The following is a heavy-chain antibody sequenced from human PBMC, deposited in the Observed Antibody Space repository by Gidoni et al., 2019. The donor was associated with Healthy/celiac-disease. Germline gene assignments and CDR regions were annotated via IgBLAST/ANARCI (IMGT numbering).Heavy chain of an antibody. CDR3: AKDGAEYYYDSSGYFRDPPFQH. D-gene: IGHD3-22*01. J-gene: IGHJ1*01. Sequence: EVQLLESGGGLVKPGGSLRLSCAASGFTFSSYAMSWVRQAPGKGLEWVSAISGSGGSTYYADSVKGRFTISRDNSKNTLYLQMNSLRAEDTAVYYCAKDGAEYYYDSSGYFRDPPFQHWGQGTLVTVSS. CDR2: ISGSGGST. V-gene: IGHV3-23*01. CDR1: GFTFSSYA.